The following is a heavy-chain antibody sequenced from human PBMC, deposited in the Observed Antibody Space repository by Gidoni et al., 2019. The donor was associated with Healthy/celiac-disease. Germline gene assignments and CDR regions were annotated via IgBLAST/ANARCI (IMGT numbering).Heavy chain of an antibody. V-gene: IGHV3-64*01. CDR2: ISSNGGST. CDR3: AREAEQWRYQNWFDP. Sequence: EVQLVESGGGLVQPGGSLRLSCAASGFTFSSYAMHWVRQAPGKGLEYVSAISSNGGSTYYANSVKGRFTISRDNSKNTLYLQMGSLRAEDMAVYYCAREAEQWRYQNWFDPWGQGTLVTVSS. D-gene: IGHD6-19*01. CDR1: GFTFSSYA. J-gene: IGHJ5*02.